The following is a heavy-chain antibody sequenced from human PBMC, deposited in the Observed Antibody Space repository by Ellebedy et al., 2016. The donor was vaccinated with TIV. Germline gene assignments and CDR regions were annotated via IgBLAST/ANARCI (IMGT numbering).Heavy chain of an antibody. CDR3: ARGSAEGRAFDY. Sequence: ASVKVSCKTSGYTFTRYAIHWVRQAPGQRLEWMGWINAGNGKTKYSEKFQGRVTITGDTPASTAFMELSSLTSEDTAVYYCARGSAEGRAFDYWGQGTLVTVS. CDR1: GYTFTRYA. J-gene: IGHJ4*02. V-gene: IGHV1-3*01. D-gene: IGHD3-10*01. CDR2: INAGNGKT.